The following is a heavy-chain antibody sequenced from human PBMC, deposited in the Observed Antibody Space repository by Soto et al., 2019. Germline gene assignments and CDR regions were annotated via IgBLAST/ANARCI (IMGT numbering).Heavy chain of an antibody. D-gene: IGHD3-3*01. CDR2: INNRGDAT. CDR1: GFTFSSFA. J-gene: IGHJ4*02. V-gene: IGHV3-23*01. Sequence: SGGSLRLSCAASGFTFSSFAMSWVRQAPGKGLDWISTINNRGDATYYPDSVRGRITISRDNSKNTLYLQMNSLRADDSAVYYCAKDPHDFSLYYFDFWGPGTLVTV. CDR3: AKDPHDFSLYYFDF.